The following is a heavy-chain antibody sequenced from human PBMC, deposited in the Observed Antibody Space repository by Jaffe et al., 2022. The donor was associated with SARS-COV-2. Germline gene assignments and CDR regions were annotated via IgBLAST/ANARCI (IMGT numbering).Heavy chain of an antibody. CDR3: VRDNLLYYDFWTGHQNKYYFDS. V-gene: IGHV3-33*01. CDR2: IWYDGSEK. J-gene: IGHJ4*02. Sequence: QVQLVESGGGVVQPGRSLRLSCGASGFTFGAYGFHWVRQAPGKGLEWVAVIWYDGSEKDYADSVKGRFSISRDNSNNTVYLQMNSLRAEDTAVYYCVRDNLLYYDFWTGHQNKYYFDSWGRGTLVTVSS. D-gene: IGHD3-3*01. CDR1: GFTFGAYG.